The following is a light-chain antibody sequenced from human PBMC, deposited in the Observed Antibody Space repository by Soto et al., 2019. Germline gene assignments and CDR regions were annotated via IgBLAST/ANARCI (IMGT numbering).Light chain of an antibody. J-gene: IGLJ1*01. CDR2: EAT. CDR3: AAWDDSLNGL. V-gene: IGLV2-14*01. CDR1: SSDIGRYNF. Sequence: QSVLTQPASMSGSPGQSITISCTGTSSDIGRYNFVSWYQHHPGKAPKLIIYEATKRPSGVSYRFSGSKSGNTASLTISGLQAEDEADYYCAAWDDSLNGLFGTGTKVTVL.